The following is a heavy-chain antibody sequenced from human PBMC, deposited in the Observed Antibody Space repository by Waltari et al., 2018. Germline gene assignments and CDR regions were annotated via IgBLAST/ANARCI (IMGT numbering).Heavy chain of an antibody. D-gene: IGHD5-18*01. V-gene: IGHV3-74*01. CDR2: VNSDESST. CDR1: GFNFSSRW. J-gene: IGHJ4*02. CDR3: VRDDSYGFDY. Sequence: EVQLVESGGGLVQPGGSLRLSCAASGFNFSSRWMHWVRQAPGKGLVWVSHVNSDESSTSYADSVKGRFTISRDNAKNTVYLQMSSLRAEDTAVYYCVRDDSYGFDYWGQGTLVTVSS.